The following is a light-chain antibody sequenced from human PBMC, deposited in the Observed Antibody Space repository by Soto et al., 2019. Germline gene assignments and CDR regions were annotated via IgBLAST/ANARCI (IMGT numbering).Light chain of an antibody. CDR3: HPYARSPQT. CDR1: QSVPRNY. CDR2: GAS. Sequence: EIVLTQSPGTLSLSPGERATLSCRASQSVPRNYLAWYQQKPGQAPRLLIYGASSRATGIPDRFRGSGSGTDFTLTISRLEPEDFAVYYCHPYARSPQTFGPGTKVEIK. V-gene: IGKV3-20*01. J-gene: IGKJ1*01.